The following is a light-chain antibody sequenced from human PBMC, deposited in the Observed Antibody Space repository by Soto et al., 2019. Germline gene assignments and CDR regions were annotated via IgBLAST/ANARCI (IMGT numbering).Light chain of an antibody. CDR3: QQYNNWHPWT. V-gene: IGKV3-20*01. CDR1: QSISSSY. Sequence: EIVLTQSPGTLSLSPGKRATLSCRASQSISSSYLAWYQQRPGQAPRLLIYGASSGATGIPDRFSGSGSGTEFTLTISRLEPEDFAVYYCQQYNNWHPWTFGQGTKVDI. CDR2: GAS. J-gene: IGKJ1*01.